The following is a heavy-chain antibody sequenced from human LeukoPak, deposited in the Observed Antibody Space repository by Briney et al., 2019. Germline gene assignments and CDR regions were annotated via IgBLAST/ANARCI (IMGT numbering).Heavy chain of an antibody. D-gene: IGHD2/OR15-2a*01. J-gene: IGHJ5*02. CDR2: INPNSGGT. Sequence: ASVKVSCKASGYTFTGYYMHWVRQAPGQGLEWMGWINPNSGGTNYAQKFQGRVTMTRDTSISTAYMELSRLRSDDTAVYYCVSSYIYFIRPNYNWFDPWGQGTLVTVSS. CDR1: GYTFTGYY. V-gene: IGHV1-2*02. CDR3: VSSYIYFIRPNYNWFDP.